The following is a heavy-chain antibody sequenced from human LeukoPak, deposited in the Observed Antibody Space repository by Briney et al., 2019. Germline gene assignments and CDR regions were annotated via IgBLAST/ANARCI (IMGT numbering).Heavy chain of an antibody. Sequence: ASVKVSCKASGGTFSSYAISWVRQAPGQGLEWMGGITPIFGTANYAQKFQGRVTITADESTSTAYMELSSLRSEDTAVYYCASNFWSGNYRINPVVYFDYWGQGTLVTVSS. J-gene: IGHJ4*02. CDR2: ITPIFGTA. D-gene: IGHD3-3*01. CDR1: GGTFSSYA. V-gene: IGHV1-69*13. CDR3: ASNFWSGNYRINPVVYFDY.